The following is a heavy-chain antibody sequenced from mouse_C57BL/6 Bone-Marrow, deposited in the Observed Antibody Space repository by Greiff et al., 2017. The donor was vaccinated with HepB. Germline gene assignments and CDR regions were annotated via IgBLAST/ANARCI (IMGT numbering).Heavy chain of an antibody. V-gene: IGHV5-9*01. CDR2: ISGGGGNT. Sequence: EVQGVESGGGLVKPGGSLKLSCAASGFTFSSYTMSWVRQTPEKRLEWVATISGGGGNTYYPDSVKGRFTISRDNAKNTLYLQMSSLRSEDTALYYCARHPPFYYYGSSLYAMDYWGQGTSVTVSS. CDR3: ARHPPFYYYGSSLYAMDY. J-gene: IGHJ4*01. D-gene: IGHD1-1*01. CDR1: GFTFSSYT.